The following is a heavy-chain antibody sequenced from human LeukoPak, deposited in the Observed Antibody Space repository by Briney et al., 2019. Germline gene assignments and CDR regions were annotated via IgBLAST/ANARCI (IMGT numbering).Heavy chain of an antibody. CDR1: GLTFSDYY. Sequence: EGSLRLSCAASGLTFSDYYMTWIRQAPGKGLEWVSSISGSGTTTYSADSVRGRFTVSRDNAKNSVFLYMNSLRAEDTAVYYCAIQITMIVVVPYFDYWGQGTLVTVSS. V-gene: IGHV3-11*04. CDR2: ISGSGTTT. CDR3: AIQITMIVVVPYFDY. D-gene: IGHD3-22*01. J-gene: IGHJ4*02.